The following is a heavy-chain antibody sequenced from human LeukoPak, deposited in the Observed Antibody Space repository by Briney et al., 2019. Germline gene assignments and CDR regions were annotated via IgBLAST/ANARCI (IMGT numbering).Heavy chain of an antibody. D-gene: IGHD5-18*01. Sequence: GGSLRLSCAASGFTFSDYYMSWIRQAPGKGLEWVSYISSSGSNIYYADSVKGRFTTSRDNAKNSLYLQMNSLRAEDMTVYYCAGSRGYSYGHADYYYGMDVWGQGTTVTVSS. CDR2: ISSSGSNI. CDR3: AGSRGYSYGHADYYYGMDV. CDR1: GFTFSDYY. V-gene: IGHV3-11*01. J-gene: IGHJ6*02.